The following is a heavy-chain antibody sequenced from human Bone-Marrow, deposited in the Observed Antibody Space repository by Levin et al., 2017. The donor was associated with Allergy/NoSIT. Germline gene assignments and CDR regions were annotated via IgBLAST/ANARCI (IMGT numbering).Heavy chain of an antibody. J-gene: IGHJ4*02. Sequence: GASVKVSCKASGYTFTGYYMHWVRQAPGQGLEWMGWINPNSGGTNYAQKFQGRVTMTRDTSISTAYMELSRLRSDDTAVYYCARDGDSSGWDYFDYWGQGTLVTVSS. CDR3: ARDGDSSGWDYFDY. D-gene: IGHD6-19*01. CDR2: INPNSGGT. V-gene: IGHV1-2*02. CDR1: GYTFTGYY.